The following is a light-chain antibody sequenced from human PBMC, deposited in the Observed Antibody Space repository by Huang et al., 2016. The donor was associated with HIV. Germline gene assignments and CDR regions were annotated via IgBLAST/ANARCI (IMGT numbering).Light chain of an antibody. CDR2: GAS. V-gene: IGKV1-39*01. CDR3: QQTYTFPA. CDR1: QTITTY. J-gene: IGKJ1*01. Sequence: DIQLTQSPSSLSASVGDRVTITCRASQTITTYLNWYQQQPGKAPHLLIYGASNLQSGGPSRVSGSGSGTDFTLIISGLQPEDFATYYCQQTYTFPAFGRGTKVEIK.